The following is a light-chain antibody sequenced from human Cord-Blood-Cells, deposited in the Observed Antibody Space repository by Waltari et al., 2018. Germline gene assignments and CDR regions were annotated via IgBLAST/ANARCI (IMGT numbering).Light chain of an antibody. CDR3: QQSYSTPFT. Sequence: DIQMTQSPSSLSASVRDRVTIPCRASQSISSYLNWYQQKPGKAPNILIYAASSFQSGVTSRFSGSGAGTAVTLIISSLQPEDFATYYCQQSYSTPFTFGPGTKVDIK. CDR2: AAS. J-gene: IGKJ3*01. CDR1: QSISSY. V-gene: IGKV1-39*01.